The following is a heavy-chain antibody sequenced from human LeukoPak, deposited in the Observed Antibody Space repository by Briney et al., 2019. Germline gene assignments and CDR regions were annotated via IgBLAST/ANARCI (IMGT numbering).Heavy chain of an antibody. D-gene: IGHD6-13*01. V-gene: IGHV4-38-2*02. CDR3: ARDSGAAGDAFDI. Sequence: SETLSLTCTVSGYSISSGYYWGWIRQPPGKGLEWIGSIYHSGSTYYNPSLKSRVTISVDTSKNQFSLKLSSVTAADTAVYYCARDSGAAGDAFDIWGQGTMVTVSS. CDR2: IYHSGST. CDR1: GYSISSGYY. J-gene: IGHJ3*02.